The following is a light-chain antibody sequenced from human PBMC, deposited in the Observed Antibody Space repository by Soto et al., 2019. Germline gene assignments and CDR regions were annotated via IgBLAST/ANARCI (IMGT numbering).Light chain of an antibody. J-gene: IGLJ1*01. Sequence: QSVLTQPPSVSGAPGQRVTISCTGSSSNIGAGDDVHWYQQRPGTAPKLIIFGNINRPSGVPDRFSGSKSGTSASLAITGLQAEDEGDYYCQSYDSTLSARYVFGTGTKVTVL. CDR3: QSYDSTLSARYV. CDR1: SSNIGAGDD. V-gene: IGLV1-40*01. CDR2: GNI.